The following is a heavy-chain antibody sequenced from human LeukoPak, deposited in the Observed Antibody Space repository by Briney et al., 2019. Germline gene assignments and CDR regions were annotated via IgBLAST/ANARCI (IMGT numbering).Heavy chain of an antibody. CDR2: IIPIFGTA. CDR1: GGTFSSYA. CDR3: ARGHIAARLTTFVDY. J-gene: IGHJ4*02. V-gene: IGHV1-69*13. Sequence: LWASVKVSCKASGGTFSSYAISWVRQAPGQGLEWMGGIIPIFGTANYAQKFQGRVTITADESTSIAYMELSSLRSEDTAVYYCARGHIAARLTTFVDYWGQGTLVTVSS. D-gene: IGHD6-6*01.